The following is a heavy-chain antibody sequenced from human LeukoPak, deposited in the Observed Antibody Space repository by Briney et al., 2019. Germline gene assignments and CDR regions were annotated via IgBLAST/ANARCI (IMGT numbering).Heavy chain of an antibody. CDR1: GGTFSSYA. J-gene: IGHJ3*02. V-gene: IGHV1-69*13. CDR2: IIPIFGTA. Sequence: GASVKVSCKASGGTFSSYAISWVRQAPGQGLEWMGGIIPIFGTANYAQKFQGRVTITADESTSTAYVELSSLRSEDAAVYYCARDLDPDDAFDIWGQGTMVTVSS. D-gene: IGHD1-1*01. CDR3: ARDLDPDDAFDI.